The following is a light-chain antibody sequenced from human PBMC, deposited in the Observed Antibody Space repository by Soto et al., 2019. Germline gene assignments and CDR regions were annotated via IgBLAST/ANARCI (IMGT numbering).Light chain of an antibody. Sequence: QPVLTQPRSVSGSPGQSATISCTGTANDVGGHNYVSWYQQHPGEAPKLLIYDVTERPSGVPDRFSGSKSGNTASLTISGLQTEDEADYYCYSYAGTYTFVFGTGTKVTVL. CDR2: DVT. J-gene: IGLJ1*01. V-gene: IGLV2-11*01. CDR1: ANDVGGHNY. CDR3: YSYAGTYTFV.